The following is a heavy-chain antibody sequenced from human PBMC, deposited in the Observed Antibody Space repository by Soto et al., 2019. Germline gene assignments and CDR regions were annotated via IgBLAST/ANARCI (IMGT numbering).Heavy chain of an antibody. V-gene: IGHV3-15*07. Sequence: EVQLVESGGGLVRPGGSLRLSCAGSGFTFSNAWMNWVRQAPGKGLEWVGHIKSKTTGGTTDYAAPVKGRFSISRDDSKNTVYLQMNSLKTEDTAVYYCRAAAYWGQGTLVIVSS. J-gene: IGHJ4*02. CDR3: RAAAY. CDR1: GFTFSNAW. CDR2: IKSKTTGGTT. D-gene: IGHD2-2*01.